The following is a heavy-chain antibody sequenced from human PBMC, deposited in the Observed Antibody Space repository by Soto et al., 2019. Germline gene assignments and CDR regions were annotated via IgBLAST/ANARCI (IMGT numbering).Heavy chain of an antibody. CDR1: GGSISSSSYY. V-gene: IGHV4-39*01. CDR2: IYYSGYT. J-gene: IGHJ4*02. Sequence: QLQLQESGPGLVKPSETLSLTCTVSGGSISSSSYYWGWIRQPPGKGLEWIGNIYYSGYTYYHPSLKRRVPISVDTSKNQFSLQLSSVTAADTAVYYCARLVYDSSGYRPGWGQGTLVTVSS. D-gene: IGHD3-22*01. CDR3: ARLVYDSSGYRPG.